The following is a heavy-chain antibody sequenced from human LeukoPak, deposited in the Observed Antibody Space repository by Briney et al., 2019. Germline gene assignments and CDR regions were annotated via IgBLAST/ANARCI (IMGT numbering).Heavy chain of an antibody. CDR2: IIHRVGP. CDR1: GGSSSGSY. V-gene: IGHV4-34*01. Sequence: SERLSPTCPVDGGSSSGSYCGWIRQPPGEGLEWHGEIIHRVGPTYNPSLKSRVTISVDTSKNQFSLKLSSVTAADTAVYYCARGGGFGELLRFYDYWGQGTLVTVSS. J-gene: IGHJ4*02. CDR3: ARGGGFGELLRFYDY. D-gene: IGHD3-10*01.